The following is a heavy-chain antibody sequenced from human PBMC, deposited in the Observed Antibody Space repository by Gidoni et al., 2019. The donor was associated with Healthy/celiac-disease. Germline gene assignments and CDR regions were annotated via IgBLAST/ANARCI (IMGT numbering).Heavy chain of an antibody. Sequence: EVQLVESGGGLVKPGGSLRLSCAASGFTFSSYSMNWVRQAPGKGLEWVSSISSSSSYIYYADSVKGRFTISRDNAKNSLYLQMNSLRAEDTAVYYCAGAYGGNLDYYYGMDVWGQGTTVTVSS. CDR2: ISSSSSYI. CDR3: AGAYGGNLDYYYGMDV. J-gene: IGHJ6*02. D-gene: IGHD4-17*01. CDR1: GFTFSSYS. V-gene: IGHV3-21*01.